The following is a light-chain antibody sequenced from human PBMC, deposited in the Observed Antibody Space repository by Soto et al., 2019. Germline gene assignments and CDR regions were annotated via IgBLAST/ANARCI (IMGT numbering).Light chain of an antibody. CDR1: QSISDW. CDR3: QHYATYPLT. V-gene: IGKV1-5*03. Sequence: DIQMTQSPSTLSASVGDRVTITCRASQSISDWLAWYQQKPGKAPKLLIYKASTLESGLPSRFSGSGSGTEFTLTISSLQTDDFASYYCQHYATYPLTFGGGTKVEI. J-gene: IGKJ4*01. CDR2: KAS.